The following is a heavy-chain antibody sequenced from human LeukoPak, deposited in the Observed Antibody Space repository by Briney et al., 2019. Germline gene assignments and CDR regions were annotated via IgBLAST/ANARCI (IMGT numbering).Heavy chain of an antibody. CDR3: ARGGNWNGHFPFDY. V-gene: IGHV1-8*01. Sequence: ASVKVSCKASGYTFTSYDINWVRQATGQGLEWMGWMNPNSGNTGYAQKFQGRVTMTRDTSTSTVYMELSSLRSEDTAVYYCARGGNWNGHFPFDYWGQGTLVTVSS. CDR1: GYTFTSYD. CDR2: MNPNSGNT. J-gene: IGHJ4*02. D-gene: IGHD1-1*01.